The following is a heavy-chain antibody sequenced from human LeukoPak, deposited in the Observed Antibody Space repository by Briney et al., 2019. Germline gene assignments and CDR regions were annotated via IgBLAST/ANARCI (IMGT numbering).Heavy chain of an antibody. D-gene: IGHD1-14*01. CDR3: ARATAENDH. V-gene: IGHV1-2*02. CDR2: INPKTGGT. CDR1: GYTFTGYY. J-gene: IGHJ4*02. Sequence: ASVKVSCKTSGYTFTGYYMHWVRQARGQGLEWMGWINPKTGGTSYAQKFQGRVTMTRDTSISTITMELSRLTSDDTAVYYCARATAENDHWGQGTLVTVSS.